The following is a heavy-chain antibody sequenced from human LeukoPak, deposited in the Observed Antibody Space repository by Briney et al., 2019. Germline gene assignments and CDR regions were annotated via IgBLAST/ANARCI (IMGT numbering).Heavy chain of an antibody. Sequence: GGSLRLSCAASGFTVSSDYMSWVLQAPGRGLEWVSFIYSGGSTYYADSVKGRFTVSRDNSKNTLYLQMNSLRAEDTAVYYCAREDGDYLRDWGQGTLVTVSS. J-gene: IGHJ4*02. CDR1: GFTVSSDY. CDR2: IYSGGST. CDR3: AREDGDYLRD. V-gene: IGHV3-53*01. D-gene: IGHD4-17*01.